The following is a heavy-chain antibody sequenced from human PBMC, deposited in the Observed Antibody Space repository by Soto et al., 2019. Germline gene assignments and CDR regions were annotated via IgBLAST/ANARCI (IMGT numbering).Heavy chain of an antibody. CDR2: IYYSGST. Sequence: SETLSLTCTVSGGSISGGSYYWGWIRQPPGKGLAWIGSIYYSGSTYYNPSLKSRVTISVDTSKNQFSLKLSSVTAADAAVYYCARLAYCGTACNDLDYWGLGALVTVSS. CDR1: GGSISGGSYY. J-gene: IGHJ4*02. V-gene: IGHV4-39*01. CDR3: ARLAYCGTACNDLDY. D-gene: IGHD2-21*01.